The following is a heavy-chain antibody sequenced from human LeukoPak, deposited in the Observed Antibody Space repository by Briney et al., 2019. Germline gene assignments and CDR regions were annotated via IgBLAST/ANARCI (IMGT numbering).Heavy chain of an antibody. Sequence: KSSETLSLTCAVSGASISSYYWSWIRQPPGKGLEWIGYIYYSVSTNYNPSLKSRVTISVDTSKNQFSLKLSSVTAADTAVYYCARAPTGSYWYFDLWGRGTLVTVSS. D-gene: IGHD7-27*01. CDR1: GASISSYY. CDR3: ARAPTGSYWYFDL. J-gene: IGHJ2*01. CDR2: IYYSVST. V-gene: IGHV4-59*01.